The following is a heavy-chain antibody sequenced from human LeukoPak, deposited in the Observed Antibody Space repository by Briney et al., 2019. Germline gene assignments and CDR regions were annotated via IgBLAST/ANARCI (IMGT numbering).Heavy chain of an antibody. J-gene: IGHJ2*01. CDR3: SRRDCSHSDCFDWSFDL. CDR1: GGSIISGGSY. CDR2: VYYSGIT. D-gene: IGHD2-15*01. V-gene: IGHV4-39*07. Sequence: SETLSLTCTLPGGSIISGGSYWGWIRQSPGKGLEWIGSVYYSGITYYNPSLKSRVTISVNTSKNQFSLTLRSVTAADTAVYFCSRRDCSHSDCFDWSFDLWGRGTLLTVSP.